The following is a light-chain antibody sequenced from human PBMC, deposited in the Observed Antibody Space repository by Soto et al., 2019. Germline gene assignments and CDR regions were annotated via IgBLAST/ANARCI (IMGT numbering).Light chain of an antibody. CDR1: QTIGSTY. CDR2: GSS. V-gene: IGKV3-20*01. J-gene: IGKJ4*01. CDR3: QQYASSPLLT. Sequence: EIVLTQSPGTLSLSPGETATLSCRAIQTIGSTYLAWYQQKPGQAPRLLIFGSSNRATGIPDGFSGSGSGTDFTLSISRLEPEDFAVYYCQQYASSPLLTFGGGTKVDI.